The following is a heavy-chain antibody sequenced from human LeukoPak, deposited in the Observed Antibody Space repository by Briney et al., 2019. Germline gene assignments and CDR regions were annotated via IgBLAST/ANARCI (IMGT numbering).Heavy chain of an antibody. CDR3: ARVLAVAGRYDAFDI. CDR2: INHSGST. J-gene: IGHJ3*02. V-gene: IGHV4-34*01. CDR1: GGSFSGYY. Sequence: PSETLSLTCAVHGGSFSGYYWSWIRHPPGKGLEWIGEINHSGSTNYNPSLKSRVTISVDTSKNQFSLKLSSVTAADTAVYYCARVLAVAGRYDAFDIWGQGTMVTVSS. D-gene: IGHD6-19*01.